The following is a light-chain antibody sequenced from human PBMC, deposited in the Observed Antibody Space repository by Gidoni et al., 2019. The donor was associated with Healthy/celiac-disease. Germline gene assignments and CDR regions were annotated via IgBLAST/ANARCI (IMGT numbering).Light chain of an antibody. CDR2: GAS. V-gene: IGKV3-20*01. J-gene: IGKJ2*02. CDR3: QQYGSSPST. CDR1: QSVSSSY. Sequence: EIVLTQSPGTLFLSPGERATLSCRASQSVSSSYLAWYQQKPGQAPRLLIYGASSRATGIPDRFSGSGSGTDFTLTISRLETEDFAVYYCQQYGSSPSTFGQGTKLEIK.